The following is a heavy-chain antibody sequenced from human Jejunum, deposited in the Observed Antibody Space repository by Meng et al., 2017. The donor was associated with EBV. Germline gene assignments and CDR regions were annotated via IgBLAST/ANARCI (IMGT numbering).Heavy chain of an antibody. Sequence: QVQLQESGPGLVKPSRTLSLTCAVSDGSISTDNWWSWVRQPPGKGLEYIGEIHHSGSTKYNPSLKSRVTISVDKSNNHFSLKLSSVTAADTAVYYCARDRGVEDYWGQGTLVTVSS. J-gene: IGHJ4*02. CDR3: ARDRGVEDY. CDR1: DGSISTDNW. V-gene: IGHV4-4*02. CDR2: IHHSGST. D-gene: IGHD5-24*01.